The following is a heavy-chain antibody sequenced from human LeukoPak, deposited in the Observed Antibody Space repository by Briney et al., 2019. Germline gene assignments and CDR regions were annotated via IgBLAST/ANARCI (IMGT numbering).Heavy chain of an antibody. D-gene: IGHD2-2*01. J-gene: IGHJ4*02. CDR1: DGSISSFY. CDR2: IYYTGGT. Sequence: SETLSLTCTVSDGSISSFYWSWIRQPPGKGLEWIGYIYYTGGTNYNPPLKSRVTISADTSKNQFSLKLSSVTAADTAVYYCARHLGSASLFDYGGQGSLITVSS. V-gene: IGHV4-59*08. CDR3: ARHLGSASLFDY.